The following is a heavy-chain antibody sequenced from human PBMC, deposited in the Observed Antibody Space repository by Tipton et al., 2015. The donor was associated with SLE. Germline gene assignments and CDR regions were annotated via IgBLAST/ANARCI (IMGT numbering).Heavy chain of an antibody. CDR2: ISGYSGKT. CDR3: AREGERDKRLHYYNGMDV. D-gene: IGHD3-10*01. V-gene: IGHV1-18*01. J-gene: IGHJ6*02. Sequence: QLVQSGAEVKKPGASVRVSCKTSGYTFTSFGISWVRQAPGQGFEWMGWISGYSGKTNYAQKFQGRVTMTTDKFTTTFYMELRSLGSDDTAVYYCAREGERDKRLHYYNGMDVWGQGTTVTVSS. CDR1: GYTFTSFG.